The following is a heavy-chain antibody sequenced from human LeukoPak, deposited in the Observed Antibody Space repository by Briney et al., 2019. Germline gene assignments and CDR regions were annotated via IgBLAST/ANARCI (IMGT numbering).Heavy chain of an antibody. J-gene: IGHJ4*02. CDR3: ARSYSSGWNYFDY. Sequence: GESLKISCKGSGYSFTSYWISWGRQMPGKGLEWMGRIDPSDSYTNYSPSFQGHVTISADKSISTAYLQWSSLKASDTAMYYCARSYSSGWNYFDYWGQGTLVTVSS. CDR1: GYSFTSYW. CDR2: IDPSDSYT. D-gene: IGHD6-19*01. V-gene: IGHV5-10-1*01.